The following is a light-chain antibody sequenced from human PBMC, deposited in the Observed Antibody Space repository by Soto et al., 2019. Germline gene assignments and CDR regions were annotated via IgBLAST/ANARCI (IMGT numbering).Light chain of an antibody. J-gene: IGKJ2*01. CDR2: DAS. CDR1: QSISSW. CDR3: QQYNSYA. V-gene: IGKV1-5*01. Sequence: DIQMTQSPSTLSASVGDRVTITCRASQSISSWLAWYQQKPGKAPKLLIYDASSLESGVPSRFSGSGSGTEFTLTISSLQPDDFATYYCQQYNSYAFGQGTELEIK.